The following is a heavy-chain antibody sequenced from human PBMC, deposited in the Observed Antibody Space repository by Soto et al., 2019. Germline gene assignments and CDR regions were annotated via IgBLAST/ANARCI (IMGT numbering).Heavy chain of an antibody. CDR1: GYTFITYA. D-gene: IGHD6-19*01. CDR2: INAGNGNT. Sequence: ASVKVSCKASGYTFITYAMHWVRQAPGQRLEWMGWINAGNGNTKYSQKFQGRVSITRDTSASTAYMELSSLRSEDTAVYYCARGIIVGGWYPYYFDYWGQGTLVTVSS. V-gene: IGHV1-3*01. CDR3: ARGIIVGGWYPYYFDY. J-gene: IGHJ4*02.